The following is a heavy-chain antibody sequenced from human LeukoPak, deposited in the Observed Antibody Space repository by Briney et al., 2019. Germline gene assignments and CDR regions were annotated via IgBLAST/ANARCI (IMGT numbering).Heavy chain of an antibody. J-gene: IGHJ4*02. V-gene: IGHV3-74*01. Sequence: PGGSLRLSCAASGFTFSSYWMHWVRQVPGKGLVWVSHINSDGSSTTYADSVKGRFTISRDNARNTLYLQMNSLRAEDTAVYYCARDDVASGTGLGDYWGQGTLVTVSS. CDR1: GFTFSSYW. CDR2: INSDGSST. CDR3: ARDDVASGTGLGDY. D-gene: IGHD2-21*01.